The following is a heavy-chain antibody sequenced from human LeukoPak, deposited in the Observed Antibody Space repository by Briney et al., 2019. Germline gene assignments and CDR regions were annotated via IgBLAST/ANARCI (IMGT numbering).Heavy chain of an antibody. Sequence: HAGGSLRLSCAASGFTFSSYGMHWVRQAPGKGLEWVAVISYDGSNKYYADSVKGRFTISRDNSKNTLYLQMNSLRAEDTAVYYCAKDLLVGELPGDLIVYYWGQGTLVTVSS. CDR2: ISYDGSNK. D-gene: IGHD1-26*01. CDR1: GFTFSSYG. CDR3: AKDLLVGELPGDLIVYY. V-gene: IGHV3-30*18. J-gene: IGHJ4*02.